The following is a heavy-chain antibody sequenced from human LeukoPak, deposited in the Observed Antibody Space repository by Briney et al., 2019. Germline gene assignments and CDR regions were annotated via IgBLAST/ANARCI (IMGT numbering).Heavy chain of an antibody. V-gene: IGHV4-30-4*08. CDR2: IYYSGST. Sequence: SETLSLTCTVSGGSISSGDYYWNWLRQPPGKGLEWIGYIYYSGSTYYNPSLKSRVTISVDTSKNQFSLKLSSVTAADTAVYYCARVSLSYGKYTVDYWGQGTLVTVSS. J-gene: IGHJ4*02. CDR1: GGSISSGDYY. D-gene: IGHD5-18*01. CDR3: ARVSLSYGKYTVDY.